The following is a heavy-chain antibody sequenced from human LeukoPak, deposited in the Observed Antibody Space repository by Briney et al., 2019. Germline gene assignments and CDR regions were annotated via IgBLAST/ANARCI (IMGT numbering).Heavy chain of an antibody. V-gene: IGHV1-8*01. D-gene: IGHD3-10*01. Sequence: ASVKVSCKASGYTFTSYDINWVRQATGQGLEWMGWMNPNSGNTGYTQKFQGRVTMTRNTSISTAYMELSSLRSEDTAVYYCARGNRRYYYGSGSYVMGTYYYYGMDVWGQGTTVTVSS. CDR1: GYTFTSYD. CDR3: ARGNRRYYYGSGSYVMGTYYYYGMDV. CDR2: MNPNSGNT. J-gene: IGHJ6*02.